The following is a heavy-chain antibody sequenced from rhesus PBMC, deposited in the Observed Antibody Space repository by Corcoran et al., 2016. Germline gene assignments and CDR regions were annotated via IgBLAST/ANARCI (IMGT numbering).Heavy chain of an antibody. D-gene: IGHD6-25*01. V-gene: IGHV4-169*02. J-gene: IGHJ4*01. Sequence: QLQLQESGPGLVKPSETLSVTCVVSGGSISSSYWSWIRQAPGKGLEWIGYIYGSGSSTNYNPSLKSRGTLSVDTSKNQLSLKLSSVTAADTAVYYCASEGAAAPFDYWGQGVLVTVSS. CDR2: IYGSGSST. CDR3: ASEGAAAPFDY. CDR1: GGSISSSY.